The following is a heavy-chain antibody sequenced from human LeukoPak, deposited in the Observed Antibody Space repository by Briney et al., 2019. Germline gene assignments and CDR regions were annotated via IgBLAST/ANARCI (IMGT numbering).Heavy chain of an antibody. J-gene: IGHJ6*02. V-gene: IGHV1-46*01. CDR3: ARAAPGDYYYYGMDV. Sequence: ASVKVSCKASGYTFTSYYMHWVRQAPGQGLEWMGIINPSGGSTSYAQKFQGRVTMTRDTSTSTVYMELSSLRSEDTAVYYCARAAPGDYYYYGMDVWGQGTTVTVSS. CDR2: INPSGGST. CDR1: GYTFTSYY.